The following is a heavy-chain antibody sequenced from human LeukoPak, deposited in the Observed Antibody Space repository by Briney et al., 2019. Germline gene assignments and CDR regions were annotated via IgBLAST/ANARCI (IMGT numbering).Heavy chain of an antibody. J-gene: IGHJ4*02. CDR1: GFTFSSYD. Sequence: GGSLRLSCAASGFTFSSYDMHWVHHATGKGLEWVSGIGTAGDTYYPGSVKGRFTISRENAKNSLYLQMNSLRAGDTAVYYCARETVVCSGGTCYSNLDYWGQGTLVTVSS. D-gene: IGHD2-15*01. CDR2: IGTAGDT. CDR3: ARETVVCSGGTCYSNLDY. V-gene: IGHV3-13*01.